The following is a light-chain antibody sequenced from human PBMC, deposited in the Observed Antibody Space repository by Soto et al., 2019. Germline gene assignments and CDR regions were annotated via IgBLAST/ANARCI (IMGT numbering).Light chain of an antibody. V-gene: IGKV2-28*01. CDR3: MQPLQSWT. CDR2: LGS. Sequence: DIVMTQSPLSLPVTPGEPASISCRYSQSLLHSNGYNYLDWYLQKPGQSPQLLIYLGSYRASGVPDRFSGSGSGTDFTLKISRVEAEDVGVYYCMQPLQSWTVGQGTKVDIK. CDR1: QSLLHSNGYNY. J-gene: IGKJ1*01.